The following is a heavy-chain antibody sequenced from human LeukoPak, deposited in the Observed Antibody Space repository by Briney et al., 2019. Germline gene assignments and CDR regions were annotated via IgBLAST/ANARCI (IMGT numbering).Heavy chain of an antibody. CDR2: TYYRSKWYN. V-gene: IGHV6-1*01. D-gene: IGHD3-10*01. Sequence: SQTLSLTCAISGDSVSSNSAAWNWIRQSPSRGLEWLGRTYYRSKWYNDYAVSVKSRITINPDTSKNQFSLQLNSVTPEDTAVYYCAREGGRAEGGITEYYYYYYMDVWGKGTTVTVSS. CDR3: AREGGRAEGGITEYYYYYYMDV. CDR1: GDSVSSNSAA. J-gene: IGHJ6*03.